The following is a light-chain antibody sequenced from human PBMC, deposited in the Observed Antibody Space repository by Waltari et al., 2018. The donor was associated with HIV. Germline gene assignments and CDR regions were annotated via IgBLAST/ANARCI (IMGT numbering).Light chain of an antibody. CDR2: GAS. CDR3: QQYGRSPPYT. V-gene: IGKV3-20*01. CDR1: QSVSNAY. J-gene: IGKJ2*01. Sequence: EIVLTQSPGTLSLSPGERATSSCRASQSVSNAYLAWYQQKPGQAPRLLIYGASSRATGIPDRFSGSGSGTDFTLTISRLEPEDFAVYYCQQYGRSPPYTFGQWTQLEI.